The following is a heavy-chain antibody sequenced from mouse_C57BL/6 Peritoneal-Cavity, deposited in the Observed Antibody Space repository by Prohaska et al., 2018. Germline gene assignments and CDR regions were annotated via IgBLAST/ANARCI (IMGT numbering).Heavy chain of an antibody. J-gene: IGHJ2*01. Sequence: GKGLEWLGVIWSGGSTDYNAAFISRLSISKDNSKSQVFFKMNSRQADDIAIYYCGRGGVANYYFDYWGQGTTLTVSS. D-gene: IGHD1-1*01. V-gene: IGHV2-2*01. CDR2: IWSGGST. CDR3: GRGGVANYYFDY.